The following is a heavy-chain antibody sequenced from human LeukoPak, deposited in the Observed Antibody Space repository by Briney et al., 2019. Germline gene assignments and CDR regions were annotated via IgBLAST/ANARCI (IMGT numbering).Heavy chain of an antibody. CDR3: ARQGFVSYYYSYMDV. J-gene: IGHJ6*03. CDR2: ISAYDGDT. CDR1: GYTFSSYG. D-gene: IGHD2-21*01. V-gene: IGHV1-18*04. Sequence: ASVTVSCKASGYTFSSYGITWVRQAPGQGLEWMGWISAYDGDTSYAQMFQGRVTMTTDTSTSTAYMELRSLTSDDTAVYYCARQGFVSYYYSYMDVWGKGTTVTVSS.